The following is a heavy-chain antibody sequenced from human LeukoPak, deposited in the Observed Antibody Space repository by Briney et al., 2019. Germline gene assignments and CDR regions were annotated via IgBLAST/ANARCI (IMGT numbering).Heavy chain of an antibody. CDR1: GGSISSYY. D-gene: IGHD2-2*01. J-gene: IGHJ5*02. V-gene: IGHV4-4*07. CDR3: ARDHIVVVPAAPYNWFDP. Sequence: SGTLSLTCTVSGGSISSYYWSWIRQPAGKGLEWIGRIYTSGSTNYNPSLKSRVTMSVDTSKNQLSLKLSSVTAADTAVYYCARDHIVVVPAAPYNWFDPWGQGTLVTVSS. CDR2: IYTSGST.